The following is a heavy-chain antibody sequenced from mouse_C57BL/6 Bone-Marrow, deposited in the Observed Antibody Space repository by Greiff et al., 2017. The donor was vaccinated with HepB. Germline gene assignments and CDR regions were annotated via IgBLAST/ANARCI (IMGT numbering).Heavy chain of an antibody. CDR2: ISYSGST. CDR1: GYSITSDY. D-gene: IGHD2-1*01. Sequence: VQLQQSGPGLAKPSQTLSLTCSVTGYSITSDYWNWIRKFPGNKLEYMGYISYSGSTYYNPSLKSRISITRDTSKNQYYLQLNSVTTEETATYYCARYKDLLSNAMDYWGQGTSVTVSS. CDR3: ARYKDLLSNAMDY. V-gene: IGHV3-8*01. J-gene: IGHJ4*01.